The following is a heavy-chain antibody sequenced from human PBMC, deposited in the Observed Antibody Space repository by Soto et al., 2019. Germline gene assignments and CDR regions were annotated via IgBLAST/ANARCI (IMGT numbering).Heavy chain of an antibody. J-gene: IGHJ3*02. CDR3: AKCFVVDIVASHDAFDI. D-gene: IGHD5-12*01. Sequence: GGSLRLSCAASGFTFSSYAMSWVRQAPGKGLEWVSAISGSGGSTYYADSVKGRFTISRDNSKNTLYLQMNSLRAEDTAVYYCAKCFVVDIVASHDAFDIWGQGTMVTVSS. V-gene: IGHV3-23*01. CDR1: GFTFSSYA. CDR2: ISGSGGST.